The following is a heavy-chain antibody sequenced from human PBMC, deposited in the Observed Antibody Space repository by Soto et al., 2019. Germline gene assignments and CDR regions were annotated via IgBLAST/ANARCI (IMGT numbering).Heavy chain of an antibody. D-gene: IGHD3-10*01. CDR2: INPYSGGA. V-gene: IGHV1-2*02. J-gene: IGHJ5*02. CDR1: GYTFTGYF. CDR3: ARVIRGAYYNSPLDT. Sequence: QVQLLQSGAEVKKPGASVKVSCKASGYTFTGYFMHWARQAPGQGLEWMGWINPYSGGADYAQSFQGRVTMTRDTSISTVYMELSRLRFDDTAVYYCARVIRGAYYNSPLDTWGQGTVVTVS.